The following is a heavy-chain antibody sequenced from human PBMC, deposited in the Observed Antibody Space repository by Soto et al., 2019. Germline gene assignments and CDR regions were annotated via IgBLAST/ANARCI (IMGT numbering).Heavy chain of an antibody. J-gene: IGHJ4*02. Sequence: GGSLRLSCAASGFTFSSYAMSWVRQAPGKGLEWVSAISGSGSSTYYADSVKGRFTISRDNSKNTLYLQMNSLRAEDTAVYYCAIGVMGSGSYYPGSEFDYWGQGTLVTVSS. CDR2: ISGSGSST. D-gene: IGHD3-10*01. CDR3: AIGVMGSGSYYPGSEFDY. V-gene: IGHV3-23*01. CDR1: GFTFSSYA.